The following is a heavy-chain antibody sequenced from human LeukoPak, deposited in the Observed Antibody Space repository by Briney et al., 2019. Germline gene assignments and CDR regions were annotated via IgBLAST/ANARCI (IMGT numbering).Heavy chain of an antibody. Sequence: GASVKVSCKASGYTFTSYYMHWVRQAPGQGLEWMGIINPSGGSTSYAQKFQGRVTITADESTNTAYMELNNLRFEDTAVYYCARGDSVGTMIRGVSDPWGQGTLVTVSS. V-gene: IGHV1-46*01. CDR3: ARGDSVGTMIRGVSDP. CDR1: GYTFTSYY. J-gene: IGHJ5*02. D-gene: IGHD3-10*01. CDR2: INPSGGST.